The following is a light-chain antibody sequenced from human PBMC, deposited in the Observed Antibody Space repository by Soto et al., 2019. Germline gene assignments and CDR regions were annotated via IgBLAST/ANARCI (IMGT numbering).Light chain of an antibody. CDR2: GAS. Sequence: EIVLTQSPGTLSLSPGERATLSCRASQSVSSYLAWYQQKPGQAPRLLIYGASSRATGIPDRFNGSGSGTDFTLTFSRLEPEDLAVYYCQQYVTSPYTFGQGTKLEIK. V-gene: IGKV3-20*01. CDR1: QSVSSY. J-gene: IGKJ2*01. CDR3: QQYVTSPYT.